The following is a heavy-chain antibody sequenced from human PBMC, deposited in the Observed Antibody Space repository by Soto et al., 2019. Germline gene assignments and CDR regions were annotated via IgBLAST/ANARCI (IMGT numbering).Heavy chain of an antibody. CDR1: GGSVSSGSYY. CDR3: ARQYSSSWYTQYYFDY. J-gene: IGHJ4*02. D-gene: IGHD6-13*01. CDR2: IYYSGST. V-gene: IGHV4-61*01. Sequence: SETLSLTCTVSGGSVSSGSYYWSWIRQPPGKRLEWIGYIYYSGSTNYNPSLKSRVTISVDTSKNQFSLKLSSVTAADTAVYYCARQYSSSWYTQYYFDYWGQGTLVTVSS.